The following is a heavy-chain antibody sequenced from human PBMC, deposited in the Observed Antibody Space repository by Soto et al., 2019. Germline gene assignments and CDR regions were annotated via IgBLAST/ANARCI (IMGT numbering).Heavy chain of an antibody. CDR3: ARVGRDVVVPAAILELDS. V-gene: IGHV1-18*01. J-gene: IGHJ4*02. Sequence: ASVKVSCKASGYTFTSYGISWVRQAPGQGLEWMGWISAYNGNANYAQKLQGRVTMTTDTSTSTAYMELRSLRSDDTAVYYCARVGRDVVVPAAILELDSWGQGTLVTVSS. CDR2: ISAYNGNA. CDR1: GYTFTSYG. D-gene: IGHD2-2*02.